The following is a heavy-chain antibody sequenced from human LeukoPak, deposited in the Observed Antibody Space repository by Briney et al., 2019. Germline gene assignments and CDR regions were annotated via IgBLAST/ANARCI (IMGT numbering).Heavy chain of an antibody. J-gene: IGHJ4*02. CDR1: GFTFSNYA. CDR2: ISYDGINK. CDR3: ARDADGNDQGGFDY. D-gene: IGHD1-1*01. V-gene: IGHV3-30*04. Sequence: GRSLRLSCAASGFTFSNYAMHWVRQAPGKGLEWVAVISYDGINKYYADSAKGRFTISRDNSKNTLYLQMNSLRAEDTAVYYCARDADGNDQGGFDYWGQGTLVTVSS.